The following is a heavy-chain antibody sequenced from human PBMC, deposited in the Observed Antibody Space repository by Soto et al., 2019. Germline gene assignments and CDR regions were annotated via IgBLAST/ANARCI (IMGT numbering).Heavy chain of an antibody. CDR3: ASGYYIVIGYRPGHCLVY. Sequence: ASEKVSCKASGYTITRYGISWVRQAPGQGLEWMGWISAYNGNTNYAQKLQGRVTMTTDTSTSTAYMELRSLRSDDTAVYYCASGYYIVIGYRPGHCLVYWGQGIRVT. D-gene: IGHD3-9*01. CDR1: GYTITRYG. V-gene: IGHV1-18*01. J-gene: IGHJ4*02. CDR2: ISAYNGNT.